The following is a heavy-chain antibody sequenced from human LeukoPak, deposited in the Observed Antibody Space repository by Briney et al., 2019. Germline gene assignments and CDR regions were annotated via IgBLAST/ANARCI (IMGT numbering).Heavy chain of an antibody. V-gene: IGHV4-61*01. CDR3: AGQKGRDGY. D-gene: IGHD5-24*01. J-gene: IGHJ4*02. Sequence: SQTLSLTCTVSGGSISSGSYYWSWIRQPPGKGLEWIGYIYYSGSTNYNPSLKSRVTISVDTSKNQFSLKLSSVTAADTAVYYCAGQKGRDGYWGQGTLVTVSS. CDR2: IYYSGST. CDR1: GGSISSGSYY.